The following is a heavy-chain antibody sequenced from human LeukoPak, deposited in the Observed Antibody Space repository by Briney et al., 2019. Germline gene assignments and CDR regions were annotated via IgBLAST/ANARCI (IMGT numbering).Heavy chain of an antibody. CDR3: TRDQSARFLVYYMDV. J-gene: IGHJ6*03. CDR2: IRSKAYGGTT. Sequence: GGSLRLSCTASGFTFGDYAMSWVRQAPGKGLEWVGFIRSKAYGGTTEYAASVKGRFTISRDDSKSIAYLQMNSLKTEDTAVYYCTRDQSARFLVYYMDVWGKGTTVTVSS. V-gene: IGHV3-49*04. D-gene: IGHD3-3*01. CDR1: GFTFGDYA.